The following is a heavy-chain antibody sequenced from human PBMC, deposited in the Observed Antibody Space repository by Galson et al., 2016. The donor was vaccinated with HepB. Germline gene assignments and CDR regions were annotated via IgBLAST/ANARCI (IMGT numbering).Heavy chain of an antibody. CDR2: IYYSGST. CDR1: GGSISSSSYY. V-gene: IGHV4-39*07. CDR3: ARGPSGFCTNGVCPFKY. J-gene: IGHJ4*02. Sequence: LTCTVSGGSISSSSYYWGWIRQPPGKGLEWIGSIYYSGSTQHNPSLKSRVTMSVGTSKNQFSLKLNSVTAADTAVYYCARGPSGFCTNGVCPFKYWGQGTLVTVSS. D-gene: IGHD2-8*01.